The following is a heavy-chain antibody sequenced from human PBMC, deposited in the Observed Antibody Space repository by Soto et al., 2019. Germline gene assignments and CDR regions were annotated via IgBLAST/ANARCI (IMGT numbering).Heavy chain of an antibody. CDR3: AREGVSGMDV. J-gene: IGHJ6*02. D-gene: IGHD3-16*01. CDR2: MNPNSGNT. V-gene: IGHV1-8*02. Sequence: ASVKVSCKASGYTFINYAMYWVRQAPGQGLEWMGWMNPNSGNTGYAQKFQGRVTMTRNTSISTAYMELSSLRSEDTAVYYCAREGVSGMDVWGQGTTVTVSS. CDR1: GYTFINYA.